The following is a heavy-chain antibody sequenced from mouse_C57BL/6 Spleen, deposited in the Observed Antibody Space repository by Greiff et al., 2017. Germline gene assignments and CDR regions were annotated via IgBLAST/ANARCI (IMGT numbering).Heavy chain of an antibody. D-gene: IGHD1-1*01. Sequence: VQLQQSGPELVKPGASVKISCKASGYTFTDYYMNWVKQSHGKSLEWIGDINPNNGGTSYNQKFKGKATLTVDKSSSTAYMELRSLTSEDSAVYYCAREGFTTVVRGYFDVWGTGTTVTVSS. CDR1: GYTFTDYY. CDR3: AREGFTTVVRGYFDV. CDR2: INPNNGGT. J-gene: IGHJ1*03. V-gene: IGHV1-26*01.